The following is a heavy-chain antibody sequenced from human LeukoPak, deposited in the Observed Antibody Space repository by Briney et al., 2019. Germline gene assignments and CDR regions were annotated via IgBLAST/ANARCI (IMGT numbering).Heavy chain of an antibody. J-gene: IGHJ3*02. CDR1: GYTFTRYG. Sequence: ASVKVSCKASGYTFTRYGISWVRQAPGQGLEWMGWINPNNGSTNYVQKLQGRVTMTTDTSTSTAYMELRSLRSDDTAVYYCARVGYDSSGRHRYAFDIWGQGTMVTVSS. V-gene: IGHV1-18*01. CDR3: ARVGYDSSGRHRYAFDI. CDR2: INPNNGST. D-gene: IGHD3-22*01.